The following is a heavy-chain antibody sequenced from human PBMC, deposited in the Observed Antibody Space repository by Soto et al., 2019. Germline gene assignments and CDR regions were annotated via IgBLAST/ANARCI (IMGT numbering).Heavy chain of an antibody. CDR2: INQDGSEK. Sequence: GGSLRLSCGASGFTYTSYWVHWVRQAPGKGLEWVANINQDGSEKYHVDSVKGRFTISRDDVKNSLYLQMNSLRVEDTAVYYCVRSIAVETSFWGQGTLVTVSS. CDR1: GFTYTSYW. J-gene: IGHJ1*01. CDR3: VRSIAVETSF. V-gene: IGHV3-7*01. D-gene: IGHD6-19*01.